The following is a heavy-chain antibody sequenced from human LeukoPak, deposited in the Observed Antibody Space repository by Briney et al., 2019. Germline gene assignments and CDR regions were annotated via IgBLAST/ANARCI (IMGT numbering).Heavy chain of an antibody. CDR2: IIPIFGTA. CDR3: AGLRFPYYGDYVLDY. CDR1: RGTFSSYA. D-gene: IGHD4-17*01. V-gene: IGHV1-69*06. Sequence: ASVKVSCKASRGTFSSYAISWVPQAPGQRLEWMGGIIPIFGTANYAQKFQGRVTITADKSTSTAYMELSSLRSEDTAVYYCAGLRFPYYGDYVLDYWGQGTLVTVSS. J-gene: IGHJ4*02.